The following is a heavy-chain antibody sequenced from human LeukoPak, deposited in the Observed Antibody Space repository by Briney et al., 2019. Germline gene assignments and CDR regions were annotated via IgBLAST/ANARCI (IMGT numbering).Heavy chain of an antibody. V-gene: IGHV4-59*08. CDR1: DDSISMYY. CDR3: VRLKMGAYFDL. D-gene: IGHD3-16*01. J-gene: IGHJ2*01. Sequence: SQTLSLTCTVSDDSISMYYWSWIRQPPGKGPEWIAYIYSSGATSYNPSLRSRVSISLDTSNSQFSLKLNSMTVADTAVYYCVRLKMGAYFDLWGRGTLVTVSS. CDR2: IYSSGAT.